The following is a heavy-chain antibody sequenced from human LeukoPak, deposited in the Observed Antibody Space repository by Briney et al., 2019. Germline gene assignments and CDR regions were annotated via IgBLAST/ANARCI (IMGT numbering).Heavy chain of an antibody. CDR1: GFTFSSYA. CDR2: ISYDGSNK. Sequence: GRSLRLSCAASGFTFSSYAMHWVRQAPGKGLEWVAVISYDGSNKYYADSVKGRFTISRDNSKNTLYLQMNSLRAEDTAVYYCAREPYSSGWYFSYYFDYWGQGTLVTVSS. D-gene: IGHD6-19*01. V-gene: IGHV3-30-3*01. J-gene: IGHJ4*02. CDR3: AREPYSSGWYFSYYFDY.